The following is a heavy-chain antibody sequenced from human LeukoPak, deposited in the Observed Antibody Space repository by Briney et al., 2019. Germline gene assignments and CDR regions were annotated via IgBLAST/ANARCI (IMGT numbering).Heavy chain of an antibody. CDR3: ARLAKWGLLFHFDW. D-gene: IGHD2-21*02. J-gene: IGHJ4*02. CDR1: AAPINSYY. CDR2: IFHTGNI. V-gene: IGHV4-59*08. Sequence: PSETLSLTCAVSAAPINSYYWSWIRQAPGKGLEWIGYIFHTGNIDYNPSLRSRATMTLDTSRNHFSLSLRSLTAADTAVYYCARLAKWGLLFHFDWWGQGTLVTVSS.